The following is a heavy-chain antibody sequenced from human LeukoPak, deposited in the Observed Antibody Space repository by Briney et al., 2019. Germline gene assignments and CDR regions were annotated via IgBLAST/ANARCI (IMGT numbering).Heavy chain of an antibody. D-gene: IGHD1-14*01. V-gene: IGHV1-69*05. CDR3: ARGPEPYYYYYMDV. CDR1: GGTFGSYA. J-gene: IGHJ6*03. CDR2: IIPIFGTA. Sequence: SVKVSCKASGGTFGSYAISWVRQAPGQGLEWMGRIIPIFGTANYAQKFQGRVTITTDESTSTAYMELSSLRSEDTAVYYCARGPEPYYYYYMDVWGKGTTVTVSS.